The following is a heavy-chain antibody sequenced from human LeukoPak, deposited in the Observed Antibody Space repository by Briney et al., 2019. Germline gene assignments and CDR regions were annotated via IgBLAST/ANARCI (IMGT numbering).Heavy chain of an antibody. CDR3: AKAPHSCSWYHFNPLDAFDI. CDR1: GFTFSSYS. V-gene: IGHV3-23*01. J-gene: IGHJ3*02. CDR2: ISGSGGST. D-gene: IGHD6-13*01. Sequence: PGGSLRLSCAASGFTFSSYSLNWVRQAPGKGLEWVSAISGSGGSTYYADSVKGRFTISRDNSKNTLYLQMNSLRAEDTAVYYCAKAPHSCSWYHFNPLDAFDIWGQGTMVTVSS.